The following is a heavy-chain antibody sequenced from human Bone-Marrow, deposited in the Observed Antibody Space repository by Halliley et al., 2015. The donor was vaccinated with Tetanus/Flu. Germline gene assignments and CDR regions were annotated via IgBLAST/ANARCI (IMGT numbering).Heavy chain of an antibody. CDR2: ISAGGGLT. V-gene: IGHV3-23*01. J-gene: IGHJ4*02. D-gene: IGHD4-17*01. Sequence: SLRLSCGGSGFTFSNYAMSWVRQAPGKGLEWVSSISAGGGLTEYAESVKGRFTISRDNAKNILYLQMNSLSADDTAVYYCVRDDDAYGLDYWGQGTLVTLSS. CDR1: GFTFSNYA. CDR3: VRDDDAYGLDY.